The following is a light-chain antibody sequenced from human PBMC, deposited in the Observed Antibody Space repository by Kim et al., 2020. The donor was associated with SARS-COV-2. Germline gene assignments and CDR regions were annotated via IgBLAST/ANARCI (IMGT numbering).Light chain of an antibody. Sequence: SACASLGDSVNFTCTLSSGHSNYAIAWHQQQPEKGPRYLMKFNIDGSHSKGDGIPDRFSGSRSGAECYLTISSLHSEDEADYYCQTWGTGIVIFGGGTQLTVL. CDR3: QTWGTGIVI. V-gene: IGLV4-69*02. CDR1: SGHSNYA. CDR2: FNIDGSH. J-gene: IGLJ7*01.